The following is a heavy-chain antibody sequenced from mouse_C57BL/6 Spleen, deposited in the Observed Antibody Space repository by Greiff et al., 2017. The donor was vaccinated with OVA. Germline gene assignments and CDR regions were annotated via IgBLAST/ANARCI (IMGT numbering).Heavy chain of an antibody. CDR1: GYTFTSYW. J-gene: IGHJ4*01. Sequence: QVQLQQPGAELVKPGASVKLSCKASGYTFTSYWLHWVKQRPGRGLEWSGRIDPNSGGTKYNEKFKRKDTLPVDKPSSTAYMQLSSLTSEDSAVYYCARWRGYPDYAMDYWGQGTSVTVSS. CDR3: ARWRGYPDYAMDY. V-gene: IGHV1-72*01. D-gene: IGHD3-1*01. CDR2: IDPNSGGT.